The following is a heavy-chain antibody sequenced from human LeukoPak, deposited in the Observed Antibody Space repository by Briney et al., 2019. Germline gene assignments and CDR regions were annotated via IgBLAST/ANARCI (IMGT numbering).Heavy chain of an antibody. D-gene: IGHD3-10*01. V-gene: IGHV4-39*07. CDR3: ARGKMVRGVMSAFDI. CDR2: IYYSGTT. J-gene: IGHJ3*02. Sequence: SETLSLTCTVSGDSIKSSSYYWAWVRQPPGKGLEWIASIYYSGTTYYNPSLKSRVTISLDTSRNQHSLKLSSVTAADTAVYYCARGKMVRGVMSAFDIWGQGTMVTVSS. CDR1: GDSIKSSSYY.